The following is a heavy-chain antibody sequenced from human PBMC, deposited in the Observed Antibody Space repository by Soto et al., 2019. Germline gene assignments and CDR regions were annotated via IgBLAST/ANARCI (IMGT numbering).Heavy chain of an antibody. CDR2: ISVYNANA. V-gene: IGHV1-18*01. CDR1: GYTFRNFG. D-gene: IGHD5-18*01. Sequence: QIQLLQSGAEVKKPGASVKVTCKASGYTFRNFGISWLRQAPGQGLEWMGWISVYNANANYAQKVQGRLTMTADTYTRTAYMELRSLRSDDTAVYYCTSENSDFDYWGQGTLVTVSS. J-gene: IGHJ4*02. CDR3: TSENSDFDY.